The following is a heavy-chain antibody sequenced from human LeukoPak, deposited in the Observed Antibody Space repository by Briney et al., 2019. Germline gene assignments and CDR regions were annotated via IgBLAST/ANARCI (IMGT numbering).Heavy chain of an antibody. Sequence: PGGSLRLSCAASGFTFSSSWMSWVRQAAGKWLEWVANIKQDGSEEYYVDSVKGCFSISRDNAKNSLYLQMNSLRAEDTAVYYCARGGSRPDYWGQGILVTVSS. D-gene: IGHD3-10*01. CDR2: IKQDGSEE. V-gene: IGHV3-7*05. CDR1: GFTFSSSW. J-gene: IGHJ4*02. CDR3: ARGGSRPDY.